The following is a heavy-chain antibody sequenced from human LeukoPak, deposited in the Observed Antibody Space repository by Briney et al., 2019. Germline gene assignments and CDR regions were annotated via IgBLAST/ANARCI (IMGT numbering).Heavy chain of an antibody. D-gene: IGHD3-10*01. CDR3: ARGRSGKSYYFDY. CDR2: IYHSGST. J-gene: IGHJ4*02. V-gene: IGHV4-30-2*01. Sequence: SETLSLTCAVSGGSISSGGYSWSWIRQPPGKGLEWIGYIYHSGSTYYNPSLKSRVTISVDRSKNQFSLKLSSVTAADTAVYYCARGRSGKSYYFDYWGQGTLVTVSS. CDR1: GGSISSGGYS.